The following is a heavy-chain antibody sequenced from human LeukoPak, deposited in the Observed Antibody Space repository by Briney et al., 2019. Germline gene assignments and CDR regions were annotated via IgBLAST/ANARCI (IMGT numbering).Heavy chain of an antibody. D-gene: IGHD6-13*01. CDR3: AREYSSSWYSHFDY. J-gene: IGHJ4*02. V-gene: IGHV3-48*01. CDR2: IRSSSNTI. Sequence: GGSLRLSCAASGFTFSSYSMNWVRQAPGKGLEWVSYIRSSSNTIYYADSVKGRFTISRDNSKNTLYLQMNSLRAEDTAVYYCAREYSSSWYSHFDYWGQGTLVTVSS. CDR1: GFTFSSYS.